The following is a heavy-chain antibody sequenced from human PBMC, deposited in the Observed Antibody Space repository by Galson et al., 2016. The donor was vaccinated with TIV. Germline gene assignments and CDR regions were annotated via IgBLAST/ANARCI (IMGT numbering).Heavy chain of an antibody. Sequence: TLSLTCTVSGAPIRDGDSFWSWIRQSPGKGLEWIGYIYYSGRTFYTPSLKSRITISVDTSKNQSSVKRTSVTAAYTAVYYCARQAGYYYCAMDVWGQGTTVTVSS. CDR1: GAPIRDGDSF. CDR2: IYYSGRT. V-gene: IGHV4-30-4*01. CDR3: ARQAGYYYCAMDV. J-gene: IGHJ6*02.